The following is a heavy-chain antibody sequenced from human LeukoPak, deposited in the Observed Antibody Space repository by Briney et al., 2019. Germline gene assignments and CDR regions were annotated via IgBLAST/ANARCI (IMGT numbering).Heavy chain of an antibody. D-gene: IGHD3-10*01. CDR2: IRYDGSNK. V-gene: IGHV3-30*02. CDR1: GFTFSSYG. J-gene: IGHJ4*02. CDR3: ANFGSGTTEYYFDY. Sequence: GGSLRLSCAASGFTFSSYGMHWVRQAPGKGLEWVSFIRYDGSNKYYADSVKGRFTISRDNSKNTLYLQMNSLRAEDTAVYYCANFGSGTTEYYFDYWGQGTLVTVSS.